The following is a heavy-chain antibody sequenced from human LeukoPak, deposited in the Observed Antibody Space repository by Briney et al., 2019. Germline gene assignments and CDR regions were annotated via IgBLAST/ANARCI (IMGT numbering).Heavy chain of an antibody. CDR2: IKHDGSEE. Sequence: GGSLRLSCAASGFTFSSYYMSWVRQAPGKGLEWVANIKHDGSEEHYVDSVKGRFTISRDNAKNSLSLQVNSLSAEDTAVYYCARERLGTPSFDYWGQGTLVTVSS. CDR1: GFTFSSYY. V-gene: IGHV3-7*01. D-gene: IGHD3-16*01. CDR3: ARERLGTPSFDY. J-gene: IGHJ4*02.